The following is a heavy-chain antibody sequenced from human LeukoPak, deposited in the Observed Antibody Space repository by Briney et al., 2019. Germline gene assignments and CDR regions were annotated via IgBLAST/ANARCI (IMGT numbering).Heavy chain of an antibody. V-gene: IGHV1-2*02. Sequence: ASVKVSSKASGYTFTSHFMHWVRQAPGQGLEWMGWINPNSGGTNYAQKFQGRVTMTRDTSISTAYMELSRLRSDDTAVYYCARDYIYSNYADWGQGTLVTVSS. CDR3: ARDYIYSNYAD. J-gene: IGHJ4*02. CDR1: GYTFTSHF. D-gene: IGHD4-11*01. CDR2: INPNSGGT.